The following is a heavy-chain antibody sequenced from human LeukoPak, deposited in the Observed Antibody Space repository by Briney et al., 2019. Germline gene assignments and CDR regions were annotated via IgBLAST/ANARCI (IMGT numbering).Heavy chain of an antibody. D-gene: IGHD3-9*01. CDR2: ISYDGKNM. V-gene: IGHV3-30*03. CDR1: GFTFSSYG. J-gene: IGHJ4*02. Sequence: GESLRLSCAASGFTFSSYGMHWVRQAPGKGLEWVAVISYDGKNMYYADSVKGRFTISRDNSQNTLYLQMNSLRVEDTGVYYCASYDILTGYHSPFDYWGQGSLVTVSS. CDR3: ASYDILTGYHSPFDY.